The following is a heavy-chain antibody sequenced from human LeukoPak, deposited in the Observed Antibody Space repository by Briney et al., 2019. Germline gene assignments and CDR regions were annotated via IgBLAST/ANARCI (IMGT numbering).Heavy chain of an antibody. D-gene: IGHD4-17*01. Sequence: GASVKVSCKASGGTFSSYAISWVRQAPGQGLEWMGGIIPIFGTANYAQKFQGRVTITVDESTSTAYMELSSLRSEDTAVYYCARLDYGDRIFDYWGQGTLVTVSS. CDR2: IIPIFGTA. CDR1: GGTFSSYA. V-gene: IGHV1-69*13. CDR3: ARLDYGDRIFDY. J-gene: IGHJ4*02.